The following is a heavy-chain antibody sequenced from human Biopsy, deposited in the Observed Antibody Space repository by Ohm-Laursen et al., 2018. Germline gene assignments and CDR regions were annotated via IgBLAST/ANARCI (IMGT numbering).Heavy chain of an antibody. D-gene: IGHD6-19*01. Sequence: SLRLSCAASGFGMYAMHWVRQPPGKGLERLAVIAYDGSNKYYAESVKGRFTISRDRSRDTVQLQMNSLRYEDTALYYCAKDGGQWLGGAFDIWGHGTMVSVSS. J-gene: IGHJ3*02. CDR1: GFGMYA. CDR2: IAYDGSNK. V-gene: IGHV3-30*18. CDR3: AKDGGQWLGGAFDI.